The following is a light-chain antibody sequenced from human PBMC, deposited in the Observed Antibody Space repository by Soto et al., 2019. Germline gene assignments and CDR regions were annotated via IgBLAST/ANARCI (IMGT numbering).Light chain of an antibody. J-gene: IGKJ5*01. V-gene: IGKV1-39*01. CDR1: QSISSY. CDR2: AAS. CDR3: QQSYSTLIT. Sequence: DIQMTHSPSSLSASVGDRVTITCRASQSISSYLNWYQRKPGKAPKLLIYAASSLQSGVPSRFSGSGSGTDFTLTISSLQPEDFATYYCQQSYSTLITFGQGTRLEIK.